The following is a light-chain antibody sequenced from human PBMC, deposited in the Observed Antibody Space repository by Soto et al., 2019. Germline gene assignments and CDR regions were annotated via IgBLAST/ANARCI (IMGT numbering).Light chain of an antibody. CDR3: AAWDDSLNSVI. J-gene: IGLJ2*01. V-gene: IGLV1-44*01. CDR2: TDD. CDR1: SSSIGSNT. Sequence: QSVLTQPPSASGTPGQRVIISCSGSSSSIGSNTVNWYRQHPGTAPTVLIYTDDQRPSGVPARFSGSRSGTYASLAISGLQSEDEADYYCAAWDDSLNSVIFGGGTKLTVL.